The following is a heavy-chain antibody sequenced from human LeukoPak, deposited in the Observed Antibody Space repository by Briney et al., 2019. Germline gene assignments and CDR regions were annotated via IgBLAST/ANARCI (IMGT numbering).Heavy chain of an antibody. CDR1: GGSISSGGYY. V-gene: IGHV4-31*03. Sequence: RASETLSLTCTVSGGSISSGGYYWSWIRQHPGKGLEWIGYIYYSGSTYYNPSLKSRVTISVDTSKNQFSLKLSSVTAADTAVYYCARGVYYYDSSGYDYWGQGTLVTVSS. CDR2: IYYSGST. J-gene: IGHJ4*02. CDR3: ARGVYYYDSSGYDY. D-gene: IGHD3-22*01.